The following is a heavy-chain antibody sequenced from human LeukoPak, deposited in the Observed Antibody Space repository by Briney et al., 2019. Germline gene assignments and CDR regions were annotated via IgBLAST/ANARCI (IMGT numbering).Heavy chain of an antibody. Sequence: SVKVSCKASGYTFTGYYVHWVRQAPGQGLEWMGWINGNSSGTNYAQKFQGRVTMTRDTSISTAYMELSSLRSDDTAVYYCARDPPGHDYDFDYWGQGTLVTVSS. V-gene: IGHV1-2*02. J-gene: IGHJ4*02. CDR2: INGNSSGT. D-gene: IGHD4-17*01. CDR1: GYTFTGYY. CDR3: ARDPPGHDYDFDY.